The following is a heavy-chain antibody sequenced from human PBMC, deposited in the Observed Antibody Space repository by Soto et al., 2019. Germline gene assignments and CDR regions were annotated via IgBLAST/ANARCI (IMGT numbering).Heavy chain of an antibody. D-gene: IGHD4-17*01. V-gene: IGHV3-33*01. CDR2: IWYDGSNK. CDR1: GFTFSSYG. CDR3: ARDPGGDYYFDY. J-gene: IGHJ4*02. Sequence: QVQLVESGGGVVQPGRSLRLSCAASGFTFSSYGMHWVRQAPGKGLEWVAVIWYDGSNKYYADSVKGRFTISRDNSKNTLYLQMNSLRAEDTAVYYCARDPGGDYYFDYLGQGTLVTVSS.